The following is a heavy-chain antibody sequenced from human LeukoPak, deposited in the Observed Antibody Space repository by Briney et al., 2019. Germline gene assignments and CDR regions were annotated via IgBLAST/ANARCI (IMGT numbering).Heavy chain of an antibody. Sequence: PGGSLRLSCAASGFTFSSYSMNWVRQAPGKGLEWVSYISSSSSTIYYADSVKGRFTISRDNAKNSLYLQMNSLRDEDTAVYYCASPGRPYYSYGMDVWGQGTTVTVS. CDR3: ASPGRPYYSYGMDV. CDR1: GFTFSSYS. J-gene: IGHJ6*02. CDR2: ISSSSSTI. V-gene: IGHV3-48*02.